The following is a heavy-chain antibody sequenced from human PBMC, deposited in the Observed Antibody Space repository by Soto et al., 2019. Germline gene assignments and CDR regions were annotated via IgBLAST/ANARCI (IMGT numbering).Heavy chain of an antibody. CDR1: GDSISTYY. D-gene: IGHD3-10*01. Sequence: SETLSLTCTVSGDSISTYYWSWIRQPPGKGLEWIGYIYYRGSTNYNPPLKSRVTISVDTSKNQFSLNLSSLTAADTAVYYCARGVVRGATFDYWGQGTLVTVSS. CDR3: ARGVVRGATFDY. CDR2: IYYRGST. J-gene: IGHJ4*02. V-gene: IGHV4-59*01.